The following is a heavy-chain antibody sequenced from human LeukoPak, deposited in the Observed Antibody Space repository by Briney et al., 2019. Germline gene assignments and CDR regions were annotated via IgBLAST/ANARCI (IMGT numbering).Heavy chain of an antibody. J-gene: IGHJ3*02. CDR1: GFTFSSYE. Sequence: GGSLRLSCAASGFTFSSYEMNWVRQAPGKGLEWVSYISSSGSTIYYADSVKGRFTISRDNAKNSLYLQMNSLRAEDTAVYYCARTSHRDGYNYAFDIWGQGTMVTVSS. CDR2: ISSSGSTI. D-gene: IGHD5-24*01. CDR3: ARTSHRDGYNYAFDI. V-gene: IGHV3-48*03.